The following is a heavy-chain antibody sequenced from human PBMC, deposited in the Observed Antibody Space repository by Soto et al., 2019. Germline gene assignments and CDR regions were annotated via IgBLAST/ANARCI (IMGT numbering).Heavy chain of an antibody. CDR3: AKSDILTGFYNGGNAFDI. J-gene: IGHJ3*02. V-gene: IGHV3-23*01. D-gene: IGHD3-9*01. CDR2: ISGSGGST. CDR1: GFTFSSYA. Sequence: EVQLLESGGGLVQPGGSLRLSCAVSGFTFSSYAMSWVRQAPGKGLAWVSGISGSGGSTYYADSVKGRFTISRDNSKNTLYLQMNRLRAEDTAVYYCAKSDILTGFYNGGNAFDIWGQGTMVTVSS.